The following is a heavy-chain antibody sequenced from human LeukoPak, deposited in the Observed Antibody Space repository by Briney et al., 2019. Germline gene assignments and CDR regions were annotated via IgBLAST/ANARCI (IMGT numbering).Heavy chain of an antibody. CDR2: IYSGGST. V-gene: IGHV3-66*01. D-gene: IGHD5-18*01. Sequence: PGGSLRLSCAASGFNVSVNYMSWVRQAPGKGLEWVSVIYSGGSTYYADSVKGRFTISRDNSKNTLYLQMNSLRAEDTAVYYCAREAAMATPFDYWGQGTLVTVSS. CDR3: AREAAMATPFDY. J-gene: IGHJ4*02. CDR1: GFNVSVNY.